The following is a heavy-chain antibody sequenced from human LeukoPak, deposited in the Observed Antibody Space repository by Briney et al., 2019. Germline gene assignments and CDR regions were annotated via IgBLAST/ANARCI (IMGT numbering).Heavy chain of an antibody. CDR1: GFTFDDYA. Sequence: GGSLRPSCAASGFTFDDYAMHWVRQAPGKGLEWVSGISWNSGSIGYADSVKGRFTISRDNAKNSLYLQMNSLRAEDTALYYCATKAPYYYDSSGRYYGMDVWGQGTTVTVSS. V-gene: IGHV3-9*01. CDR3: ATKAPYYYDSSGRYYGMDV. D-gene: IGHD3-22*01. CDR2: ISWNSGSI. J-gene: IGHJ6*02.